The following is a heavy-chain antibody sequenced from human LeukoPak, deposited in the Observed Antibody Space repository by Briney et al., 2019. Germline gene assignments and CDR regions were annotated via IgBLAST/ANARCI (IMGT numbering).Heavy chain of an antibody. V-gene: IGHV4-59*01. CDR1: GGSISSYY. Sequence: SETLSLTCTVSGGSISSYYWSWIRQPPGRGLEWIGYIYYSGSTNYNPSLKSRVTISVDTSKNQFSLKLSSVTAEDTAVYYCATVRWELVSWGQGTLVTVSS. CDR3: ATVRWELVS. D-gene: IGHD1-26*01. CDR2: IYYSGST. J-gene: IGHJ4*02.